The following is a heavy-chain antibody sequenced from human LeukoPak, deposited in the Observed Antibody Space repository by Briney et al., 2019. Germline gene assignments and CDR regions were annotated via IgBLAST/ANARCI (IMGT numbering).Heavy chain of an antibody. CDR2: IKPNSGGT. CDR1: GYTFTGYY. CDR3: ARPDSSSFAVDADDAFDI. D-gene: IGHD6-13*01. J-gene: IGHJ3*02. Sequence: GASVKVSCKASGYTFTGYYMHWVRQAPGQGLEWMGWIKPNSGGTNYAQKFQGRVTMTRDTSISTAYMELSRLRSDDTAVYYCARPDSSSFAVDADDAFDIWGQGTMVTVSS. V-gene: IGHV1-2*02.